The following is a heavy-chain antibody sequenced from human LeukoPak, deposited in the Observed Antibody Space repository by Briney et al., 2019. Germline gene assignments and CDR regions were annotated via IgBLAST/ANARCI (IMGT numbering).Heavy chain of an antibody. CDR1: GYTFTSYY. CDR3: ARDEGIAAAGTGDAFDI. CDR2: INPSGGST. J-gene: IGHJ3*02. D-gene: IGHD6-13*01. Sequence: RVASVKVSCKASGYTFTSYYMHWVRQAPGQGLEWMGIINPSGGSTSYAQKFQGRVTMTRDTSTSTVYMELSSLRSEDTAVYYCARDEGIAAAGTGDAFDIWGQGTMVTVSS. V-gene: IGHV1-46*01.